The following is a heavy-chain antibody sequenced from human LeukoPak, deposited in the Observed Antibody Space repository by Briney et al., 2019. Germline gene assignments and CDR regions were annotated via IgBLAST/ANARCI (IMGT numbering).Heavy chain of an antibody. V-gene: IGHV1-69*06. CDR1: GGTFSSYA. CDR3: AGGGITMVRGAPYNWFDP. D-gene: IGHD3-10*01. Sequence: ASVKVSCKASGGTFSSYAISWVRQAPGQGLDWMGGIIPIFGTANYAQKFQGRVTITADKSTSTAYMELSSLRSEDTAVYYCAGGGITMVRGAPYNWFDPWGQGTLVTVSS. CDR2: IIPIFGTA. J-gene: IGHJ5*02.